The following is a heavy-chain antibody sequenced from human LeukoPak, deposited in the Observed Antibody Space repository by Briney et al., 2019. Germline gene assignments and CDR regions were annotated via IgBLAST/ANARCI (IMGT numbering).Heavy chain of an antibody. V-gene: IGHV4-39*01. J-gene: IGHJ4*02. CDR2: IYYSGST. Sequence: SETLSLTCTVSGGSISSSSYYWGWIRQPPGKGLEWIGSIYYSGSTYYNPSLKSRVTISVDTSKNQFSLKLSSVTAADTAVYYCARVPYGDYLADYWGQGTLVTVSS. CDR3: ARVPYGDYLADY. D-gene: IGHD4-17*01. CDR1: GGSISSSSYY.